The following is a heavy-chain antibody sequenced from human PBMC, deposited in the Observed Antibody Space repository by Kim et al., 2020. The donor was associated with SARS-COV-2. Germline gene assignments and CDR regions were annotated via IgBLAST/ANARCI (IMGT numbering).Heavy chain of an antibody. CDR2: TT. D-gene: IGHD6-19*01. Sequence: TTDYAEPVKGRVPISRDDSKSTLYLQMNSLKTEDTAVYYCTTDKASVAGTHGGQGTLVTVSS. V-gene: IGHV3-15*01. J-gene: IGHJ4*02. CDR3: TTDKASVAGTH.